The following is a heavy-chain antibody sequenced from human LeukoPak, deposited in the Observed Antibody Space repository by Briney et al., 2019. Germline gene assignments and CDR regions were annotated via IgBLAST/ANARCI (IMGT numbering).Heavy chain of an antibody. D-gene: IGHD6-19*01. CDR3: ARWPVASKRGFDY. CDR2: IDSSGSYT. J-gene: IGHJ4*02. CDR1: GFTFSSYA. Sequence: PGGSLRLSCAVSGFTFSSYAMSWVHQAPGKGLEWVSAIDSSGSYTWYDDSVKGRFTISRDNPENSLYLQMHNLRAEDTAVYHCARWPVASKRGFDYWGQGTLVTVSS. V-gene: IGHV3-23*05.